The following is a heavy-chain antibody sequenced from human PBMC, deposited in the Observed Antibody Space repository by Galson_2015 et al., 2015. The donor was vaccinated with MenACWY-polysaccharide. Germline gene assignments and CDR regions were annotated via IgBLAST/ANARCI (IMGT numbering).Heavy chain of an antibody. V-gene: IGHV1-18*01. CDR1: GYTFISYG. J-gene: IGHJ4*02. CDR2: ISTYDGDT. Sequence: SVKVSCKASGYTFISYGITWVRQAPGQGLEWMGWISTYDGDTKSAQKFQGRVTMTTETSTSTAYMELRSLRSDDTAVYYCARGVYCGGDCYSGTDSWGQGTLVTVSS. CDR3: ARGVYCGGDCYSGTDS. D-gene: IGHD2-21*02.